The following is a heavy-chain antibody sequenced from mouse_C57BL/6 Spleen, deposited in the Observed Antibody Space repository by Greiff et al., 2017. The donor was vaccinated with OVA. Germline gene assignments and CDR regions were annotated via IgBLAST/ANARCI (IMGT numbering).Heavy chain of an antibody. CDR2: INPSTGGT. CDR3: ARFDYHAMDY. J-gene: IGHJ4*01. CDR1: GYSFTGYY. V-gene: IGHV1-42*01. Sequence: VQLQQSGPELVKPGASVKISCKASGYSFTGYYMNWVKQSPEKSLEWIGEINPSTGGTTYNQKFKAKATLTVDESSSTAYMQLKSLTSEDSAVYYCARFDYHAMDYWGQGTSVTVSS.